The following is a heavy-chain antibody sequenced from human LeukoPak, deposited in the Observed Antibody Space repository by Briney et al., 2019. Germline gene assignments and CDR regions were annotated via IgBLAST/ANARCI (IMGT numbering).Heavy chain of an antibody. D-gene: IGHD2-15*01. J-gene: IGHJ4*02. CDR3: ARGWRHDY. CDR1: GGSISSSNW. Sequence: SGTLSLTCAVSGGSISSSNWWSWVRQPPGKGLEWIGEINHSGSTNYNPSLKSRVTISVDTSKNQFSLKLSSVTAADTAVYYCARGWRHDYWGQGTLVTVSS. V-gene: IGHV4-4*02. CDR2: INHSGST.